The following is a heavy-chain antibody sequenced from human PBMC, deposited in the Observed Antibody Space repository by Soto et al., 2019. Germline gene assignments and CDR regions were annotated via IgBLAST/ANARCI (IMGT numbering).Heavy chain of an antibody. CDR1: GFTFSRYG. CDR3: ARETTGYSYGDFDY. J-gene: IGHJ4*02. D-gene: IGHD5-18*01. V-gene: IGHV3-30*03. CDR2: ISYDGSSK. Sequence: GGSLRLSCAASGFTFSRYGMHWVRQAPGKGLEWVAVISYDGSSKYYADSVKGRFTISRDNSKNTLYLQMNSLRAEDTAVYYCARETTGYSYGDFDYWGQGTLVTVSS.